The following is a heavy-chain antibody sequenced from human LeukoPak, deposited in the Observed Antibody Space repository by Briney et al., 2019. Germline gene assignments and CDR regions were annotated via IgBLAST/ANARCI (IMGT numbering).Heavy chain of an antibody. CDR3: ARDGYCSSTSCLLGWFDP. CDR1: GYTFTSYG. Sequence: ASVKVSCKASGYTFTSYGISWVRQARGQGLEWMGWTSAYNGNTNYAQKLQGRVTMTTDTSTSTAYMELRSLRSDDTAVYYCARDGYCSSTSCLLGWFDPWGQGTLVTVSS. J-gene: IGHJ5*02. V-gene: IGHV1-18*01. D-gene: IGHD2-2*03. CDR2: TSAYNGNT.